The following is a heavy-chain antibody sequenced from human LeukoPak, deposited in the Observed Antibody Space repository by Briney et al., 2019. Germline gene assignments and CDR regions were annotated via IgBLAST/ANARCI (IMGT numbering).Heavy chain of an antibody. J-gene: IGHJ4*02. Sequence: SETLSLTCAVYGGSFSGYYWSWIRQPPGKGLEWIGEINHSGSTNYNPSLKSRVTISVDTSKNQSSLKLSSVTAADTAVYYCARGQSRRWLQSNTYSKYYFDYWGQGTLVTVSS. CDR1: GGSFSGYY. D-gene: IGHD5-24*01. V-gene: IGHV4-34*01. CDR2: INHSGST. CDR3: ARGQSRRWLQSNTYSKYYFDY.